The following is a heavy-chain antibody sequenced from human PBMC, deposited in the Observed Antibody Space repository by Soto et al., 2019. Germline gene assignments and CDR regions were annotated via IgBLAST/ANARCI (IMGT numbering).Heavy chain of an antibody. V-gene: IGHV4-30-4*01. D-gene: IGHD3-10*01. CDR1: GGSISSGDYY. Sequence: SETLSLTCTVSGGSISSGDYYWSWIRQPPGKGLEWIGYIYYSGSTYYNPSLKSRVTISVDTSKNQFSLKLSSVTAADTAVYYCARDPPKRVWLGDLSGYGRDVWGKGTRVTVSS. J-gene: IGHJ6*04. CDR2: IYYSGST. CDR3: ARDPPKRVWLGDLSGYGRDV.